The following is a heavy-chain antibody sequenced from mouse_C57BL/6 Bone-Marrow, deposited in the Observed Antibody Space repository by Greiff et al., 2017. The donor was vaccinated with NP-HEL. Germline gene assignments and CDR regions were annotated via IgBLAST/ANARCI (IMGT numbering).Heavy chain of an antibody. D-gene: IGHD4-1*01. CDR1: GFTFSDYY. V-gene: IGHV5-12*01. Sequence: EVKVVESGGGLVQPGGSLKLSCAASGFTFSDYYMYWVRQTPEKRLEWVAYISNGGGSTYYPGTVKGRFTISRDNAKNTLYLQMSRLKSEDTAMYYCARHPHWGRYCDVWGTGTTVTVSS. CDR3: ARHPHWGRYCDV. J-gene: IGHJ1*03. CDR2: ISNGGGST.